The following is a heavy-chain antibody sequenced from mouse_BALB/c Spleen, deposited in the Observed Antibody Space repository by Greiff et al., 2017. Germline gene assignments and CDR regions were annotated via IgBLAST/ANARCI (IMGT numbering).Heavy chain of an antibody. D-gene: IGHD2-4*01. CDR3: ARGYDYDFSWYFDV. CDR1: GDSITSGY. V-gene: IGHV3-8*02. CDR2: ISYSGST. Sequence: EVQLVESGPSLVKPSQTLSLTCSVTGDSITSGYWNWIRKFPGNKLEYMGYISYSGSTYYNPSLKSRISITRDTSKNQYYLQLNSVTTEDTATYYCARGYDYDFSWYFDVWGAGTTVTVSS. J-gene: IGHJ1*01.